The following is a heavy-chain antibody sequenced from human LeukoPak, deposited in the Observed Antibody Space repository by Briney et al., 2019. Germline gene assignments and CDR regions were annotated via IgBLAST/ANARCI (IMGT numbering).Heavy chain of an antibody. D-gene: IGHD1-1*01. CDR3: ARDRTTGTRPLGY. Sequence: ASVKVSCKASGYTFTGYYMHWVRQAPGQGLEWMGRINPNSGGTNYAQKLQGRVTMTTDTSTSTAYMELRSLRSDDTAVYYCARDRTTGTRPLGYWGQGTLVTVSS. V-gene: IGHV1-2*06. CDR2: INPNSGGT. J-gene: IGHJ4*02. CDR1: GYTFTGYY.